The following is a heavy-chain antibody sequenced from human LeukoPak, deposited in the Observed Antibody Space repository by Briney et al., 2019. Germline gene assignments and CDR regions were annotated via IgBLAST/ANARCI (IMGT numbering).Heavy chain of an antibody. CDR3: VSDLCGGDDQ. CDR1: GFTFNSYW. D-gene: IGHD3-3*01. J-gene: IGHJ5*02. V-gene: IGHV3-74*01. CDR2: IDEDGKTM. Sequence: GGSLRLPCAASGFTFNSYWMHWVRRAPGKGLVWVSRIDEDGKTMDYADSVKGRFTISRDNAKDTLYLQMSSLRDEDTAVYYCVSDLCGGDDQWGRGTLVTVSS.